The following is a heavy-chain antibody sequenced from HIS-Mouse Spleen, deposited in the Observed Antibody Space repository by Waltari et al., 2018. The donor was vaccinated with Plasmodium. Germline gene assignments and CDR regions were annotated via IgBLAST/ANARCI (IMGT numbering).Heavy chain of an antibody. CDR1: GGSISSYY. CDR3: AREPYDILTGYYDAFDI. D-gene: IGHD3-9*01. J-gene: IGHJ3*02. V-gene: IGHV4-59*01. Sequence: QVQLQESGPGLVKPSETLSLTCTVSGGSISSYYWSWIRQPPGKGLEWIGYIYYSGSTNYNPFLKGRVTISVDTSKNQFSLKLSSVTAADTAVYYCAREPYDILTGYYDAFDIWGQGTMVTVSS. CDR2: IYYSGST.